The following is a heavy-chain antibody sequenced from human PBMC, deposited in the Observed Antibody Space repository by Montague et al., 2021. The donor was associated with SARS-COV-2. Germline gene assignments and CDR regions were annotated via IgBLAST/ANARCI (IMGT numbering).Heavy chain of an antibody. CDR3: ARGVVAAPPVVDY. CDR1: GSTKGASV. Sequence: SETLSLTCGVSGSTKGASVWPLARPPTSNSLESIGLICASKDTVSNPSLESRVTVSVDTSKTQFSLKVSAVTAAVTAMYYCARGVVAAPPVVDYWGRGSLVCVSS. CDR2: ICASKDT. V-gene: IGHV4-4*07. D-gene: IGHD2-15*01. J-gene: IGHJ4*02.